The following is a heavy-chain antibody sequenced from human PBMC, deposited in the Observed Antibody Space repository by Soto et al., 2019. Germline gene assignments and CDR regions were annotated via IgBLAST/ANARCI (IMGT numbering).Heavy chain of an antibody. CDR3: ARATQTFARPVQYIVTHYYYLDV. J-gene: IGHJ6*03. D-gene: IGHD4-4*01. CDR2: IYYSGST. CDR1: GGSISSYY. V-gene: IGHV4-59*08. Sequence: QVQLQESGPGLVKPSETLSLTCTVSGGSISSYYWSWIRQPPGKGLEWIGYIYYSGSTNYNPSLKSRVTISVDTSKNQFSLKLSSVTAADTAVYYCARATQTFARPVQYIVTHYYYLDVWGKVPTVTVSS.